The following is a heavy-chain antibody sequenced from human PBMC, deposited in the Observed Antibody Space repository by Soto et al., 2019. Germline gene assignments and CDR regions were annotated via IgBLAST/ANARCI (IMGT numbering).Heavy chain of an antibody. CDR2: MNPNSGNT. D-gene: IGHD6-6*01. Sequence: ASVKVSCKASGYTFTSYDINWVRQATGQGLEWMGWMNPNSGNTGYAQKFQARVTMTRNTSISTAYMEPSSLRSEDTAVYYCARRQLAYYYYYGMDVWGQGTTVTVSS. CDR1: GYTFTSYD. J-gene: IGHJ6*02. V-gene: IGHV1-8*01. CDR3: ARRQLAYYYYYGMDV.